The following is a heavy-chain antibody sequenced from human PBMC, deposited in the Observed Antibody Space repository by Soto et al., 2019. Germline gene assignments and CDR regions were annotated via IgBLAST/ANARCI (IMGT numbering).Heavy chain of an antibody. CDR2: ITWNSGTI. D-gene: IGHD3-10*01. V-gene: IGHV3-9*01. Sequence: EVQLVESGGDLVQPGRFLRLSCAASGFTFDDYAMFWVRQAPGKGLEWVSGITWNSGTIGYADSVKGRFTISRDNTKKYLYLQMNSLRVEDTAFYYCEKGIGYGSGSHFDHWGQGTLVTVSS. CDR1: GFTFDDYA. J-gene: IGHJ4*02. CDR3: EKGIGYGSGSHFDH.